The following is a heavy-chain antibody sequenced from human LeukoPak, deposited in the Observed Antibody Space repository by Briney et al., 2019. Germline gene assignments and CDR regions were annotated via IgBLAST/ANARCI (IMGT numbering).Heavy chain of an antibody. V-gene: IGHV3-7*01. CDR2: IKQDGSEK. CDR3: ARDLSGSLPVF. D-gene: IGHD1-26*01. Sequence: GGSLRLSCAASGFTFSSYWMSWVRQAPGKGLEWVANIKQDGSEKYYVDSVKGRFIISRDNAKNSLYLQMNSLRAEDTAVYYCARDLSGSLPVFWGQGTLVTVSS. CDR1: GFTFSSYW. J-gene: IGHJ4*02.